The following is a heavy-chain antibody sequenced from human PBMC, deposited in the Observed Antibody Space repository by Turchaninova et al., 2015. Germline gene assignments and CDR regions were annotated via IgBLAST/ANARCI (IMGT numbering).Heavy chain of an antibody. J-gene: IGHJ4*02. D-gene: IGHD6-19*01. CDR3: ARASLVAGTPDF. Sequence: QVQLQQWGAGLLKPSETLSLTCAVYGGSFSGYYWSWIRQPPGTGLEWIGEITHSGSTNYNPSLKSRVPISVNPSKNQFSLKRSSVTAADTAVYYCARASLVAGTPDFWGQGTLVTVSS. CDR2: ITHSGST. V-gene: IGHV4-34*01. CDR1: GGSFSGYY.